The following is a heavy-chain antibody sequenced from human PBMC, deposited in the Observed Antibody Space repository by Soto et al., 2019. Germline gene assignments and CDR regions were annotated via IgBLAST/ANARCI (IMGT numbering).Heavy chain of an antibody. V-gene: IGHV3-48*02. CDR1: GLTFTSYS. D-gene: IGHD5-18*01. CDR3: ARDRGYTYGFDF. CDR2: ISSSSSTI. Sequence: EVQLVESGGGLVQPGGSLRLSCAASGLTFTSYSMNWVRQAPGKGLEWVSFISSSSSTIYYADSVKGRFTISRDNAKNSLYLQMNRLRDEDPAVYYCARDRGYTYGFDFWGQGALVTVSS. J-gene: IGHJ4*02.